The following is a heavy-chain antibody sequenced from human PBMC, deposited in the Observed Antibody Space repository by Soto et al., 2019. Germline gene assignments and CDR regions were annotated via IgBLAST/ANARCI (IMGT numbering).Heavy chain of an antibody. J-gene: IGHJ4*02. CDR3: ARGNTLPTEYYFDY. D-gene: IGHD2-2*02. CDR2: INHSGST. Sequence: QVQLQQWGAGLLKPSETLSLTCAVYGGSFSGYYWSWIRQPPGKGLEWIGEINHSGSTNYNPSLKSRVPISVDTSKNQFSLKLSSVTAADTAVYYCARGNTLPTEYYFDYWGPGTLVTVSS. CDR1: GGSFSGYY. V-gene: IGHV4-34*01.